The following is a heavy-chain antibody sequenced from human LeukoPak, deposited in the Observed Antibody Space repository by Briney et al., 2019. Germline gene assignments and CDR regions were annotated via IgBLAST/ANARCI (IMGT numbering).Heavy chain of an antibody. V-gene: IGHV3-21*01. J-gene: IGHJ4*02. D-gene: IGHD5-24*01. CDR1: GFTFSSYS. CDR3: ARGAGRDGYKN. Sequence: GGSLRLSCAASGFTFSSYSTNWGRQAPGKGLEWVSSISSSSSYIYYADSVKGRFTISRDNAKNSLYLQMNSLRAEDTAVYYCARGAGRDGYKNWGQGTLVTVSS. CDR2: ISSSSSYI.